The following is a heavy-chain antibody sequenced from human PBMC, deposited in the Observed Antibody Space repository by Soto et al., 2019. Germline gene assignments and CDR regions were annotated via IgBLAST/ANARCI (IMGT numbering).Heavy chain of an antibody. J-gene: IGHJ2*01. Sequence: QLQLQESGPGLVKPSETLSLTCTVSGGSISSSSYYWGWIRQPPGKGLEWIGSIYYSGSTYYNPSLXXRXTXXVDTSKNQFSLKLSSVTAADTAVYYCARHSREFDLWGRGTLVTVSS. CDR3: ARHSREFDL. D-gene: IGHD1-26*01. V-gene: IGHV4-39*01. CDR2: IYYSGST. CDR1: GGSISSSSYY.